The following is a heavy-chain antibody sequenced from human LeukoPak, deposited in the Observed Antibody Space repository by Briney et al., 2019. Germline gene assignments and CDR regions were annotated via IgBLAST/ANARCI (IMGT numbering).Heavy chain of an antibody. Sequence: SETLSFTCIVSGGSISSYYWSWIRQPPGKGLEWIGYIYYSGSTNYNPSLKSRVTISVDTSKNQFSLKLSSVTAADTAVYYCARGSGWYAYWGQGTLVTVSS. CDR3: ARGSGWYAY. V-gene: IGHV4-59*08. CDR2: IYYSGST. D-gene: IGHD6-19*01. J-gene: IGHJ4*02. CDR1: GGSISSYY.